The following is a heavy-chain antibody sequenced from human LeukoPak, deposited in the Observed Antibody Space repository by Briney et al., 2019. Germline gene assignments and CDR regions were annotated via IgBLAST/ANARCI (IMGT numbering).Heavy chain of an antibody. J-gene: IGHJ6*02. D-gene: IGHD3-10*01. V-gene: IGHV1-69*04. CDR3: ASPSDGSGRGFYYYYGMDV. CDR2: IIPILGIA. CDR1: GGTFSSYA. Sequence: GASVKVSCKASGGTFSSYAISWVRQAPGQGLEWMGRIIPILGIANYAQKFQGRVTITADKSTSTAYMELSSLRSEDTAVYYCASPSDGSGRGFYYYYGMDVWGQGTTVTVSS.